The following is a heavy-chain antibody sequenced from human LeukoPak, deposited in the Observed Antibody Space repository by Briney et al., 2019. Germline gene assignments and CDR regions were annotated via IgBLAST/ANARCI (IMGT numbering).Heavy chain of an antibody. Sequence: PGGSLRLSCTASGFTFSSQGMSWVRQAPGKGLEWVSAIIGSGSSTYYADSVKGRFTISRDNSKNTLFLQMNSLRAEDTAVYYCAKDRAQLLVLDFWGQGTLVTVSS. V-gene: IGHV3-23*01. CDR1: GFTFSSQG. J-gene: IGHJ4*02. CDR2: IIGSGSST. CDR3: AKDRAQLLVLDF. D-gene: IGHD6-13*01.